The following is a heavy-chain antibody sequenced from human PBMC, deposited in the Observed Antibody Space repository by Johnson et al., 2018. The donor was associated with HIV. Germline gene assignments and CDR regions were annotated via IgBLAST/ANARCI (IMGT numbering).Heavy chain of an antibody. D-gene: IGHD6-13*01. CDR1: GFTFSSYG. V-gene: IGHV3-30*03. J-gene: IGHJ3*02. CDR3: ARGGIAAKEPWRAFDI. Sequence: QVQLVESGGGVVQPGRSLRLSCAASGFTFSSYGMHWVRQAPGKGLEWVAVISYDGSNKYYADSVKGRFTISRDNSKNTRYLQMNSLRAEDTALYYCARGGIAAKEPWRAFDIWGQGTMVTVSS. CDR2: ISYDGSNK.